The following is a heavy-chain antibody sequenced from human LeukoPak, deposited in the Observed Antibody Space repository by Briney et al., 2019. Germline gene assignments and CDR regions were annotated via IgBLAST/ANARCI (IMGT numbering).Heavy chain of an antibody. CDR3: AKHVFGLRRPYGMDV. CDR1: GFTFSSYA. J-gene: IGHJ6*02. D-gene: IGHD4-17*01. CDR2: ISGSGGST. Sequence: GGSLRLSCAASGFTFSSYAMSWVRQAPGKGLEWVSAISGSGGSTYYADSVKGRFTISRDNSKNTLYLQMSSLRAEDTAVYYCAKHVFGLRRPYGMDVWGQGTTVTVSS. V-gene: IGHV3-23*01.